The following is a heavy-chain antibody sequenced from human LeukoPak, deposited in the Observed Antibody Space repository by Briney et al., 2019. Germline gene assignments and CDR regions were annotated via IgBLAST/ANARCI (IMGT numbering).Heavy chain of an antibody. Sequence: SETLSLTCTVSGGSISSYYWSWIRQPPGKGLEWIGYIYYSGSTNYNPSLKGRVTISVDTSKNQVSLKLSSVAAADTAVYYCARHIRYPNIAVAGIDYWGQGILVTVSS. D-gene: IGHD6-19*01. J-gene: IGHJ4*02. CDR2: IYYSGST. V-gene: IGHV4-59*08. CDR3: ARHIRYPNIAVAGIDY. CDR1: GGSISSYY.